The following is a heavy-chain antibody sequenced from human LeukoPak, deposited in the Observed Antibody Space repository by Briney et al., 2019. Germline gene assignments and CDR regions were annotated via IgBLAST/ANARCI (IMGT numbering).Heavy chain of an antibody. V-gene: IGHV1-2*02. CDR2: INPNNGGT. CDR1: GYTFTGYY. J-gene: IGHJ5*02. CDR3: ARDSSGWYPTSFHT. Sequence: ASVTVSCKASGYTFTGYYMHWVRLAPGQGLEWMGWINPNNGGTHYAQKFQGRVTITRDTSITTSYMELSRLTSGDTAVYYCARDSSGWYPTSFHTWGQGTLVTVSS. D-gene: IGHD6-19*01.